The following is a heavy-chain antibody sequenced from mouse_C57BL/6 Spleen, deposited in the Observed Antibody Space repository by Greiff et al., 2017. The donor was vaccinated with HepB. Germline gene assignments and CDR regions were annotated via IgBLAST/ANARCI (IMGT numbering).Heavy chain of an antibody. J-gene: IGHJ2*01. CDR3: ARHSAKDFDY. V-gene: IGHV1-59*01. Sequence: VQLQQPGAELVRPGTSVKLSCKASGYTFTSYWMHWVKQRPGQGLEWIGVIDPSDSYTNYNQKFKGKATLTVDTSSSTAYMQLSSLTSEDSAVYYGARHSAKDFDYWGQGTTLTVSS. CDR1: GYTFTSYW. CDR2: IDPSDSYT.